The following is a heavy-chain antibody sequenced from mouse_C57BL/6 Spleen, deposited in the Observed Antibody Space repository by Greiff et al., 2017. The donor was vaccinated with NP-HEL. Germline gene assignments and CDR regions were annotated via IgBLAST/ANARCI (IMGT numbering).Heavy chain of an antibody. CDR3: ARIYYGNYAYYFDY. Sequence: QLQESGPELVKPGASVKISCKASGYSFTDYNMNWVKQSNGKSLGWIGVINPNYGTTSYNQKFKGKATLTVDQSSSTAYMQLNSLTSEDSAVYYCARIYYGNYAYYFDYWGQGTTLTVSS. J-gene: IGHJ2*01. CDR1: GYSFTDYN. D-gene: IGHD2-1*01. CDR2: INPNYGTT. V-gene: IGHV1-39*01.